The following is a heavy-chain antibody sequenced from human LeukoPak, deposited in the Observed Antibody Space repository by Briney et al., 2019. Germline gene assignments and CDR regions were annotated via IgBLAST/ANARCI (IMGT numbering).Heavy chain of an antibody. J-gene: IGHJ4*02. Sequence: GASVKVSCKASGYTFTGYYMHWVRQAPGQGLEWTGWINPNSGGTTYAQKFQGRVTMTRDTSISTAYMELPRLRSDDPAVYYCVRGRCSSISCYEFDYWGQGTLVTVSS. CDR2: INPNSGGT. D-gene: IGHD2-2*01. CDR3: VRGRCSSISCYEFDY. CDR1: GYTFTGYY. V-gene: IGHV1-2*02.